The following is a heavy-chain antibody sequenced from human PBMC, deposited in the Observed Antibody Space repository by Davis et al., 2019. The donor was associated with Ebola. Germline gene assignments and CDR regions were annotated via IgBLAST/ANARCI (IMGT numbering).Heavy chain of an antibody. CDR3: ARDVDTAMVSY. Sequence: SVKVSCKASGGTFSSYAISWVRQAPGQGLEWMGRIIPILGIANYAQKFQGRVTITADKSTSTAYMELSSLRSEDTAVYYCARDVDTAMVSYWGQGTLVTVSS. V-gene: IGHV1-69*04. CDR1: GGTFSSYA. J-gene: IGHJ4*02. CDR2: IIPILGIA. D-gene: IGHD5-18*01.